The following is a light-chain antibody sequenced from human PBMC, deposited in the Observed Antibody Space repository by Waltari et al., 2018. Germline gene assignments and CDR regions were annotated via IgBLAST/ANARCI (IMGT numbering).Light chain of an antibody. V-gene: IGLV3-25*03. Sequence: SHELTQPPSVSESPGQTARITCSGETLSRQYAFWDQQKAGQAPVLVIYEDKERPPGIPERYSGSSSGTTVTLTISGVQAEDEADYYCQSSDTSGSYAVFGGGTRLTVV. CDR2: EDK. J-gene: IGLJ3*02. CDR3: QSSDTSGSYAV. CDR1: TLSRQY.